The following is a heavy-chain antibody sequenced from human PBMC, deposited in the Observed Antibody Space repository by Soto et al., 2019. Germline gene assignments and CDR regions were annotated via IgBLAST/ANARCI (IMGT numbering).Heavy chain of an antibody. CDR2: VSHDGRTT. D-gene: IGHD6-19*01. J-gene: IGHJ4*02. Sequence: VQLVESGGGVVQPGRSLRLSCAASGFTFSDYAMHWVRQAPGKGLEWVAVVSHDGRTTHYADSVKGRFTISRDSSKYTVSLEMTSLRAEDTAVYYCAKGGRQWLVTSDFNYWGQGALVTVSS. V-gene: IGHV3-30*18. CDR3: AKGGRQWLVTSDFNY. CDR1: GFTFSDYA.